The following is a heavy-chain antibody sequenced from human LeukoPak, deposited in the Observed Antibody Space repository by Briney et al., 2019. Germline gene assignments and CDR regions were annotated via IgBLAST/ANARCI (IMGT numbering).Heavy chain of an antibody. D-gene: IGHD1-1*01. CDR1: DGSISSSSCY. CDR2: ISYGGST. J-gene: IGHJ4*02. CDR3: ARLTALGPTTHYYLDH. Sequence: SETLSFTCNVSDGSISSSSCYWGWIRQPPGEGLAWIGSISYGGSTYYNASLKSRVTMSAETSKNHFYLKLISVTAAEPAVFYRARLTALGPTTHYYLDHWGQGTLDTV. V-gene: IGHV4-39*02.